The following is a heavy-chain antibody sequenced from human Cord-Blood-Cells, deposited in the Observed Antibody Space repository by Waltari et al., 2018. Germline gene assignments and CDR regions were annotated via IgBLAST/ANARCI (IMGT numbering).Heavy chain of an antibody. D-gene: IGHD6-6*01. J-gene: IGHJ4*02. Sequence: QLQLQESGPGLVKPSETLSLTCTVSGGSISSSSYYWGWIRQPPGKGLEWIGSIYYSGNTYYNPSLKSRVTISVDTSKNQFSLKLSSVTAADTAVYYCARQNIEYSSSFFDYWGQGTLVTVSS. CDR2: IYYSGNT. CDR1: GGSISSSSYY. CDR3: ARQNIEYSSSFFDY. V-gene: IGHV4-39*01.